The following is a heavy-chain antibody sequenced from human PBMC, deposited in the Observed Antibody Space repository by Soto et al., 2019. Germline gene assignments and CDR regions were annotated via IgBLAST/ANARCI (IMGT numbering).Heavy chain of an antibody. D-gene: IGHD3-3*01. Sequence: QVQLVQSGAEVKKPGSSVKVSCKASGGTFSNHVISWVRQAPGQGLEWMGGIINIFGTANYEQKFQGRVTITADESTSTAHMELSSLRSEATAVYYCARGPYEFWSGYYRPDFHSGMDVWGQGTTVTVSS. J-gene: IGHJ6*02. CDR3: ARGPYEFWSGYYRPDFHSGMDV. V-gene: IGHV1-69*12. CDR1: GGTFSNHV. CDR2: IINIFGTA.